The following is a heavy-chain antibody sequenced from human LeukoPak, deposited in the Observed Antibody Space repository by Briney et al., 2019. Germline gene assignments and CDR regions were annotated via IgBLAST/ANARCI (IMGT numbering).Heavy chain of an antibody. CDR1: GFTFSSYS. CDR3: ARGSMVRAFDI. Sequence: GGSLRLSCAASGFTFSSYSMNWVRQAPGKGLEWVSSISSSSSYIYYADSVKGRFTISRDNAKNSLYLQMNSLRAEDTVVYYCARGSMVRAFDIWGQGTMVTVSS. V-gene: IGHV3-21*01. D-gene: IGHD3-10*01. J-gene: IGHJ3*02. CDR2: ISSSSSYI.